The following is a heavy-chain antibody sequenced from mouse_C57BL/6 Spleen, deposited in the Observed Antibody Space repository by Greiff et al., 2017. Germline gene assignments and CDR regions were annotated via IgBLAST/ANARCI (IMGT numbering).Heavy chain of an antibody. V-gene: IGHV1-19*01. CDR3: ERHYGSSLYWYFGV. J-gene: IGHJ1*03. D-gene: IGHD1-1*01. CDR1: GYTFTDYY. Sequence: EVKLQQSGPVLVKPGASVKMSCKASGYTFTDYYMNWVKQSHGKSLEWIGVINPYNGGTSYNQKFKGKATLTVDKSSSTAYMELSSLRSEDSAVYYGERHYGSSLYWYFGVWGTGTTVTVSS. CDR2: INPYNGGT.